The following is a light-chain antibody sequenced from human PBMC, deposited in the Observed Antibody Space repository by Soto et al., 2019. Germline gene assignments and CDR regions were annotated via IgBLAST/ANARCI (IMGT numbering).Light chain of an antibody. Sequence: EIVMTQSPATLSVSPGERATISCRASQSVSSNLAWYQQKPGQAPRLLIYGASTRATGIPARFSGSGSGTEFTLTISSLQSEDFAVYYCQQYNNWPSWTFGQGTRWIS. CDR2: GAS. V-gene: IGKV3-15*01. CDR1: QSVSSN. J-gene: IGKJ1*01. CDR3: QQYNNWPSWT.